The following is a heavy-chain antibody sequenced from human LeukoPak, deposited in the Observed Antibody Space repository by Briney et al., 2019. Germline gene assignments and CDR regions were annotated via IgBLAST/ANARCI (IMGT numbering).Heavy chain of an antibody. CDR1: GGSVSSANYY. V-gene: IGHV4-61*01. CDR2: IYYSGST. J-gene: IGHJ4*02. D-gene: IGHD3-16*01. Sequence: SETLSLTCSVSGGSVSSANYYWSWVRQPPGKGLEWIGYIYYSGSTTYNPSLKSRVTISVDASKNQFSLKLTSVTAADTGVYYCVRHPRGGPYFDYWGQGTLVTVSS. CDR3: VRHPRGGPYFDY.